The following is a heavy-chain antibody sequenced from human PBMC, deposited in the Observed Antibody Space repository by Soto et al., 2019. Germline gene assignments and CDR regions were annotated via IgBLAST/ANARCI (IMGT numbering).Heavy chain of an antibody. J-gene: IGHJ5*02. CDR2: IGADNGDT. V-gene: IGHV1-18*01. CDR3: ARHWKGAEGFDP. Sequence: QVQLVQSGAEVKKPGASVKVSCKASGYTFSTYGFSWVRQAPGQGLEWMGWIGADNGDTNYAQNFQGRVTMTTDTSTPTSYMELRRLTSDDTAVYFCARHWKGAEGFDPWGQGTLVTVSS. D-gene: IGHD1-1*01. CDR1: GYTFSTYG.